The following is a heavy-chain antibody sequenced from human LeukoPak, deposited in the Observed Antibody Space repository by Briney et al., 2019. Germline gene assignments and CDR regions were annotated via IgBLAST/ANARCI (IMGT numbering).Heavy chain of an antibody. V-gene: IGHV4-30-4*01. CDR3: ARANPPRYYYGMDV. Sequence: SQTLSLTCPVSGGSISSGDYYWSWIRQPPGKGLEWIGYIYYSGSTYYNPSLKSRVTISVDTSKNQFSLKLSSVTAADTAVYYCARANPPRYYYGMDVWGQGTTVTVSS. J-gene: IGHJ6*02. D-gene: IGHD1-14*01. CDR1: GGSISSGDYY. CDR2: IYYSGST.